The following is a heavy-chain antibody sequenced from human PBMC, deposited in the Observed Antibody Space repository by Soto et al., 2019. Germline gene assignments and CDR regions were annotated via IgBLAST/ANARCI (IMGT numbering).Heavy chain of an antibody. CDR2: IYYSGST. CDR1: GGSISSGDHY. D-gene: IGHD6-6*01. V-gene: IGHV4-30-4*01. J-gene: IGHJ5*02. Sequence: SETLSLTCTVSGGSISSGDHYWSWIRQPPGKGLEWIGYIYYSGSTYYNPSLKSRVTISVDTSKNQFSLKLSSVTAADTAVYYCARGGDSSSSLNWFDPWGQGTLVTVSS. CDR3: ARGGDSSSSLNWFDP.